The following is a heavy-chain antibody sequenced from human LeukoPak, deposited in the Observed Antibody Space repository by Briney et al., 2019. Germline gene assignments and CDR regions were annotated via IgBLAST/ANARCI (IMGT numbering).Heavy chain of an antibody. CDR3: ASSIVVVTAMKY. V-gene: IGHV1-69*05. D-gene: IGHD2-21*02. Sequence: SMKASCKASGGTFSSYAISWVRQAPGQGLEWMGGIIPIFGTANYAQKFQGRVTITTDESTSTAYMELSSLRSEDTAVYYCASSIVVVTAMKYWGQGTLVTVSS. J-gene: IGHJ4*02. CDR2: IIPIFGTA. CDR1: GGTFSSYA.